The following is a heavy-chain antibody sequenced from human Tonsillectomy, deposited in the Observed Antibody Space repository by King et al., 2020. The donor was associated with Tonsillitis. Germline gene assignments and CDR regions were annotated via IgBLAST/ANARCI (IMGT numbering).Heavy chain of an antibody. CDR1: GGSFTGYY. CDR2: INHSGST. CDR3: ARWQQWLGYYFDY. J-gene: IGHJ4*02. V-gene: IGHV4-34*01. D-gene: IGHD6-19*01. Sequence: VQLQQWGAGLLKPSETLSLTCALYGGSFTGYYWTWIRQFPGKGLEWIGEINHSGSTSYNPSLKGRVTISVDTSRNQFSLNLRSLTAADTAVYYCARWQQWLGYYFDYWGQGTLVTVSS.